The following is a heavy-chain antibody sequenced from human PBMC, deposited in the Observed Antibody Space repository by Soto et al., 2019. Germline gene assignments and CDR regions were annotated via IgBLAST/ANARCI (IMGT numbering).Heavy chain of an antibody. CDR2: IIPIFGTA. Sequence: GQGLEWMGGIIPIFGTANYAQKFQGRVTITADKSTSTAYMELSSLRSEDTALYYCARGRYSSSNSGLAVWGQRTSVTVSS. D-gene: IGHD6-6*01. J-gene: IGHJ6*02. V-gene: IGHV1-69*06. CDR3: ARGRYSSSNSGLAV.